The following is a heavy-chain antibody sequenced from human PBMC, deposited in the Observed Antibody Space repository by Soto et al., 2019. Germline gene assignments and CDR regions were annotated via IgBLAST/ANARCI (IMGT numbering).Heavy chain of an antibody. V-gene: IGHV3-48*01. Sequence: EVQLVESGGGLVQPGGSLRLSCAASGFTFSSYSMNWVRQAPGKGLEWVSYISSSSSTIYYADSVKCGFTISRDNPKNSLYLQTLSQRAGGSAVYSCPRVVRYPSRFDYWGQGTQVTVSS. CDR3: PRVVRYPSRFDY. CDR2: ISSSSSTI. CDR1: GFTFSSYS. D-gene: IGHD3-9*01. J-gene: IGHJ4*02.